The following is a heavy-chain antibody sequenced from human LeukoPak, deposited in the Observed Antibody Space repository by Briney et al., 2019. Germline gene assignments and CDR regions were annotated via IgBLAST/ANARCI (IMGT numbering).Heavy chain of an antibody. Sequence: SETLSLTCAVYGGSFSGYYWGWIRQPPGKGLEWIGSIYYSGSTYYNPSLKSRVTMSVDTSKNQFSLKLSSVTAADTAVYYCAREVYYDSSGPGGWFDPWGQGTLVTVSS. D-gene: IGHD3-22*01. J-gene: IGHJ5*02. CDR1: GGSFSGYY. CDR2: IYYSGST. CDR3: AREVYYDSSGPGGWFDP. V-gene: IGHV4-34*01.